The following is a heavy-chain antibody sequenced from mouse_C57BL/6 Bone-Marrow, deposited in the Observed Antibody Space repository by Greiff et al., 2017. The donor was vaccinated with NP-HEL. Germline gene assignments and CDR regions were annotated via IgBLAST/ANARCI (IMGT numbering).Heavy chain of an antibody. CDR1: GYTFTSYG. V-gene: IGHV1-81*01. CDR2: IYPRSGNT. J-gene: IGHJ2*01. D-gene: IGHD1-1*01. CDR3: ARPGDYYGSGYYFDY. Sequence: QVQLQQSGAELARPGASVKLSCKASGYTFTSYGISWVKQRTGQGLEWIGEIYPRSGNTYYNEKFKGKATLTADKSSSTAYMELRSLTSEDSAVYFCARPGDYYGSGYYFDYWGQGTTLTVSS.